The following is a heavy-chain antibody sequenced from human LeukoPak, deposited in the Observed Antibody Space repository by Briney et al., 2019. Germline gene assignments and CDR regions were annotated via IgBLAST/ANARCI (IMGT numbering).Heavy chain of an antibody. CDR1: GGSFSGYY. CDR2: INHSGST. V-gene: IGHV4-34*01. Sequence: SETLTLTCAVYGGSFSGYYWSWIRQPPGKGLEWIGEINHSGSTNYNPSLKSRVTILVDTSKNQFSLKLSSVTAADTAVYYCARIAMNWFDPWGQGTLVTVSS. CDR3: ARIAMNWFDP. J-gene: IGHJ5*02.